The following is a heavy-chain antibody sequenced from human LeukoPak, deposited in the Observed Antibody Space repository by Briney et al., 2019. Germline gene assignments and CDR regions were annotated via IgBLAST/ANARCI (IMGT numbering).Heavy chain of an antibody. V-gene: IGHV3-30*18. D-gene: IGHD1-26*01. CDR2: ISYDGSNK. CDR1: GFTFSSYG. CDR3: AKPYSGSYYASDY. Sequence: GGSLRLSCAASGFTFSSYGMHWVRQAPGKGLEWVAVISYDGSNKYYADSVKGRFTISRDNSKNTLYLQMNSLRAEGTAVYYCAKPYSGSYYASDYWGQGTLVTVSS. J-gene: IGHJ4*02.